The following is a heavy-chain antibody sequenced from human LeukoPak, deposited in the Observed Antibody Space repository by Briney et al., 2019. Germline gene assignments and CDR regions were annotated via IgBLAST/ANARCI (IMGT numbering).Heavy chain of an antibody. D-gene: IGHD3-22*01. Sequence: SETLSLTCTVSGGSISSGGYYWSWIRQHPGKGLEWIGYIYYSGSTYYNPSLKSQVTISVDTSKNQFSLKLSSVTAADTAVYYCASVRVSGYYARPYWYFDLWGRGTLVTVSS. J-gene: IGHJ2*01. CDR2: IYYSGST. V-gene: IGHV4-31*01. CDR1: GGSISSGGYY. CDR3: ASVRVSGYYARPYWYFDL.